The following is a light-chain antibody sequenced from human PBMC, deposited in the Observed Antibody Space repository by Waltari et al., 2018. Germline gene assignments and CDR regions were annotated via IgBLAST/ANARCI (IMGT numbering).Light chain of an antibody. V-gene: IGLV3-1*01. CDR1: TLWDKY. J-gene: IGLJ2*01. CDR2: QDV. Sequence: SYALTQPPSVSVSPGQPASIPCPAGTLWDKYPCWYQQKPGQSPVLVIFQDVKRPSGIPERFSGSNSGNTATLTISGTQAVDEADYYCQTWDSSTVVFGGGTKLTVL. CDR3: QTWDSSTVV.